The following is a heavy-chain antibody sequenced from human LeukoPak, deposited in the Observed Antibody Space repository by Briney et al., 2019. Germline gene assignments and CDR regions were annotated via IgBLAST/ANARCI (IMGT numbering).Heavy chain of an antibody. Sequence: SETLSLTCSVSGGSIASGDYYWTWIHQPPGKGPEWIGYIYNSGNTYYNPSLKSRVSISADTSENEFSLKLSSVSAADTAVYYCARGSRGTVVVAASAFDIWGQGTFLTVSS. CDR3: ARGSRGTVVVAASAFDI. CDR1: GGSIASGDYY. V-gene: IGHV4-30-4*01. D-gene: IGHD2-15*01. J-gene: IGHJ3*02. CDR2: IYNSGNT.